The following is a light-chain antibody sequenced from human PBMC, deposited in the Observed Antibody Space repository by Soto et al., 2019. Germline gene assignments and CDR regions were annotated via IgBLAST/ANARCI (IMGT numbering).Light chain of an antibody. J-gene: IGKJ3*01. V-gene: IGKV3-20*01. CDR3: QQYDSSPL. CDR1: QSVRDNY. CDR2: GAS. Sequence: EIVLTQSPGTLSLSPGERATLSCRASQSVRDNYLAWYQHKPGQAPRLLIYGASSRATGVPDRFSGSGSGTDFTLTITRLEPEDFAVYYCQQYDSSPLFGPGTKVDIK.